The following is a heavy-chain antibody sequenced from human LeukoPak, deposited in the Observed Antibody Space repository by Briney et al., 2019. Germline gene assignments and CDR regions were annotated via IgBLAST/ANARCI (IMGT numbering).Heavy chain of an antibody. V-gene: IGHV3-11*01. CDR3: AKGSKVPFDY. Sequence: GGSLRLSCVVSGFTFSDHYMSWIRQAPGKGLEWVSYISSTGSNAYYADSVRGRFTISRDNAKNSLYLQMNSLRAEDTAVYYCAKGSKVPFDYWGQGTLVTVSS. J-gene: IGHJ4*02. CDR2: ISSTGSNA. CDR1: GFTFSDHY.